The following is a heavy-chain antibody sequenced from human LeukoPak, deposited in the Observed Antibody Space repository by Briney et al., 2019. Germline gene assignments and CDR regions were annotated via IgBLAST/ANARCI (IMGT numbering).Heavy chain of an antibody. J-gene: IGHJ3*02. D-gene: IGHD2-15*01. CDR3: STTEYCSGGSCYSFGAFDI. V-gene: IGHV4-34*01. Sequence: SETLSLTCAVYGGSFSGYYWSWIRQPPGKGLEWIGEINHSGSTNYNPSLKSRVTISVDTSKNQFSLKLSSVTAADTAVYYCSTTEYCSGGSCYSFGAFDIWGQGTMVTVSS. CDR2: INHSGST. CDR1: GGSFSGYY.